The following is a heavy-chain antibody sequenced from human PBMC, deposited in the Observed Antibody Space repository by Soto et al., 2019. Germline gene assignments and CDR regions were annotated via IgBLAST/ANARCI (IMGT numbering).Heavy chain of an antibody. CDR3: ARGHYDFWSGNPDAFDI. D-gene: IGHD3-3*01. V-gene: IGHV3-21*06. Sequence: GSLRLSCAASGFTFSSYSMNWVRQAPGKRLEWVSSISSSSSYKYYSDSVKGRFTISRDNAKNTLYLQMNSLRAEDMSVFYCARGHYDFWSGNPDAFDIWGQGTMVTVSS. CDR1: GFTFSSYS. J-gene: IGHJ3*02. CDR2: ISSSSSYK.